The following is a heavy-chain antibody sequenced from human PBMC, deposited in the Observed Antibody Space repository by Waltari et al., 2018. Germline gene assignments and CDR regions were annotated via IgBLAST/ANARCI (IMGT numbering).Heavy chain of an antibody. V-gene: IGHV4-34*01. CDR2: VNHGGST. CDR3: VRVPFRYQIYDAFDI. Sequence: QVQLQQWGAGLLKPSETLSLTCAVYGGSIRGYYWSWIRQPPGKGLEWIGEVNHGGSTNYNPSLKSRVTISVDTSKNQFSLKLSSVTAADTAVYYCVRVPFRYQIYDAFDIWDQGTMVTVSS. CDR1: GGSIRGYY. D-gene: IGHD3-9*01. J-gene: IGHJ3*02.